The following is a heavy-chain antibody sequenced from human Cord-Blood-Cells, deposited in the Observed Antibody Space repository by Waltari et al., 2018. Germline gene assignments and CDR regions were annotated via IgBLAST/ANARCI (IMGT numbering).Heavy chain of an antibody. D-gene: IGHD2-2*01. Sequence: QVQLVQSGAAVKKPGSSVKVSCKASGSTFSSYAIRWGRQAPGQGLEWMGGIIPIFGTANYAQKFQGRVTITADKSTSTAYMKLSSLRSEDTAVYYCARADEVVPAATWGQGTLVTVSS. V-gene: IGHV1-69*06. J-gene: IGHJ5*02. CDR1: GSTFSSYA. CDR3: ARADEVVPAAT. CDR2: IIPIFGTA.